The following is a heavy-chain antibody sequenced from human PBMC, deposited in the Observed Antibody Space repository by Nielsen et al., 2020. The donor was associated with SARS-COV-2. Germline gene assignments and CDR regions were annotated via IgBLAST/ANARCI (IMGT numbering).Heavy chain of an antibody. CDR1: GGTFISYA. CDR3: ARGGDYSSGWYGFDY. J-gene: IGHJ4*02. CDR2: IIPIFGTA. V-gene: IGHV1-69*13. D-gene: IGHD6-19*01. Sequence: SVKVSCKASGGTFISYAISWVRQAPGQGLEWMGGIIPIFGTANYAQKFQGRVTITADESTSTAYMELSSLRSEDTAVYYCARGGDYSSGWYGFDYWGQGTLVTVSS.